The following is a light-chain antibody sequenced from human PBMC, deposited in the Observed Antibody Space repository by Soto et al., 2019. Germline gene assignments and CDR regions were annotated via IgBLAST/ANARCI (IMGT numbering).Light chain of an antibody. V-gene: IGLV1-44*01. CDR3: AAWDDTLKAVX. CDR1: SSNIGRNI. CDR2: DSS. Sequence: QSVLTQPPSASGTPGQRVTISCSGSSSNIGRNIVTWYQQLPGTAPKLLIYDSSRRPAGVPGRFSGSESGTSASLAISGLQSEDEANYYCAAWDDTLKAVXFGGGTKLTVL. J-gene: IGLJ2*01.